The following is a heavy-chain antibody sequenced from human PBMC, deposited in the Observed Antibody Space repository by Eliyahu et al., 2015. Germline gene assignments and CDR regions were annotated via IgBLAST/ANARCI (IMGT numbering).Heavy chain of an antibody. D-gene: IGHD5-24*01. CDR3: ARDDGRDGYNGSFDY. Sequence: QVQLVESGGGVVQPGRSLXLSCAAXGFTFXSYAMHWVRQAPGKGLEWVAVISYDGSNKYYADSVKGRFTISRDNSKNTLYLQMNSLRAEDTAVYYCARDDGRDGYNGSFDYWGQGTLVTVSS. CDR1: GFTFXSYA. J-gene: IGHJ4*02. CDR2: ISYDGSNK. V-gene: IGHV3-30-3*01.